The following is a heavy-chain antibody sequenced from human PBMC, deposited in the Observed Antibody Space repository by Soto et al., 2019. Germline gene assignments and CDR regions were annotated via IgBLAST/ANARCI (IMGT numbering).Heavy chain of an antibody. D-gene: IGHD3-16*01. CDR1: GYTITDYG. Sequence: QVQLEQSGAEVKKPGASVKVSCKASGYTITDYGFSWVRQAPGQGLEWMGWISARNGNTNYAHQLQGRVTMTTDTSTDTAYMELTSLTFDDTAVYYCARDSVSMYVWGRYPRAYYGMDVWGQGTTVTVSS. J-gene: IGHJ6*02. V-gene: IGHV1-18*04. CDR2: ISARNGNT. CDR3: ARDSVSMYVWGRYPRAYYGMDV.